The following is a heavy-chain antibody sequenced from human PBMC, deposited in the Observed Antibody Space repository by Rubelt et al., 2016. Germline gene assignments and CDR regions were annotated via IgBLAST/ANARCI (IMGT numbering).Heavy chain of an antibody. V-gene: IGHV1-8*01. CDR3: TRSVRRGDIDF. J-gene: IGHJ4*02. Sequence: QVQLVQSGAEVRKPGASVKVACETSGFTFTNYDINWERQDPGVGLEWMGWRNHYRGNTDYAQKFNGRVTMTRDISISTAYMDLRGLTFEDTAIYYCTRSVRRGDIDFWRQGTLVTVSS. D-gene: IGHD5/OR15-5a*01. CDR1: GFTFTNYD. CDR2: RNHYRGNT.